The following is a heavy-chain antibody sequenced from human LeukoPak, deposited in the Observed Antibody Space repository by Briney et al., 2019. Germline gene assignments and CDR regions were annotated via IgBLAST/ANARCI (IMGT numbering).Heavy chain of an antibody. V-gene: IGHV3-33*03. D-gene: IGHD1-26*01. CDR3: AKPTAGASSSPYDY. J-gene: IGHJ4*02. Sequence: GGSLRLSCAASGFTFSTYGMHWVRQAPGKGLEWVGVIWDDGRNKFYADSVKGRFTISRDNSKNTLYLQMDSLRVEDTAVYYFAKPTAGASSSPYDYWGRGILVTV. CDR1: GFTFSTYG. CDR2: IWDDGRNK.